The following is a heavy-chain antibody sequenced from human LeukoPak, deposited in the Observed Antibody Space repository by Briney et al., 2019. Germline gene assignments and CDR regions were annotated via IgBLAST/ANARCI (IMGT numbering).Heavy chain of an antibody. CDR2: IYYSGST. V-gene: IGHV4-34*01. J-gene: IGHJ6*03. Sequence: SETLSLTCAVYGGSFSGYYWSWIRQPPGKGLEWIGSIYYSGSTYYNPSLKSRVTISVDTSKNQFSLKLSSVTAADTAVYYCAKLQTAGTLSYYYYYMDVWGKGITVTVSS. D-gene: IGHD6-13*01. CDR1: GGSFSGYY. CDR3: AKLQTAGTLSYYYYYMDV.